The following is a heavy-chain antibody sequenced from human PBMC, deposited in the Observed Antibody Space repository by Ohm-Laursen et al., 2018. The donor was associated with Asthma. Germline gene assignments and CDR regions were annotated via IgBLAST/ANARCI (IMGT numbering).Heavy chain of an antibody. J-gene: IGHJ5*02. CDR2: IYFTGIS. V-gene: IGHV4-59*02. CDR1: GASVSKPCY. CDR3: ARGCHLSTAVNWFDL. D-gene: IGHD3/OR15-3a*01. Sequence: TLSLTCTVSGASVSKPCYWSWLRQSPGKGLEWIGHIYFTGISNHYPPLTNRVRISLDSSKNQFSLTLGSVTAADTAIYYCARGCHLSTAVNWFDLWGQGTQVSVSS.